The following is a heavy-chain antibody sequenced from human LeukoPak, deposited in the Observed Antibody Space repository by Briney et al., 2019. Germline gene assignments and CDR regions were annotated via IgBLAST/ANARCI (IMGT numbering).Heavy chain of an antibody. Sequence: GGSLRLSCAASGFTFTSYAMHWVRQAPGQRLEWMGWINAGNGNTKYSQKFQGRVTITRDTSASTAYMELSSLRSEDTAVYYCAAGCSGGSCSSSLDYWGQGTLVTVSS. CDR1: GFTFTSYA. CDR3: AAGCSGGSCSSSLDY. CDR2: INAGNGNT. D-gene: IGHD2-15*01. J-gene: IGHJ4*02. V-gene: IGHV1-3*01.